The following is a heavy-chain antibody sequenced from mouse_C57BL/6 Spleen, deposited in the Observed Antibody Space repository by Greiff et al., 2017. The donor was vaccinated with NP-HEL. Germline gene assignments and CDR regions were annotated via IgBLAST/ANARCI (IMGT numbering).Heavy chain of an antibody. V-gene: IGHV1-82*01. CDR3: AREDRYFDV. Sequence: VQLQQSGPELVKPGASVKISCKASGYAFSSSWMNWVKQRPGKGLEWIGRIYPGDGDTNYNGKFKGKATLTADKSSSTAYMQLSSLTYEDSAVYFCAREDRYFDVWGTGTTVTVSS. CDR2: IYPGDGDT. J-gene: IGHJ1*03. CDR1: GYAFSSSW.